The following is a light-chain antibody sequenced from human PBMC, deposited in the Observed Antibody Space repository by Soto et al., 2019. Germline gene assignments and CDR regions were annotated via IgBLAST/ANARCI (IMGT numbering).Light chain of an antibody. CDR1: QNVLYSSNNKNY. CDR3: QQYYTTPVT. CDR2: WAS. Sequence: DIVMTQSPDSLAVSLGESATINCKASQNVLYSSNNKNYLAWYQQKPGQPPKLLIYWASTRESGVPDRFSGSGSGTDFTLTISSLQAEDVALHYCQQYYTTPVTFGPGTKVDIK. V-gene: IGKV4-1*01. J-gene: IGKJ3*01.